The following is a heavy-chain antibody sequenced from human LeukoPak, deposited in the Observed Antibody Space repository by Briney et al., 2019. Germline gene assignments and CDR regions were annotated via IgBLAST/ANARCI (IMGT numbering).Heavy chain of an antibody. Sequence: ASVKVSCKASGYTFTGYYMHWVRQAPGQGLEWMGWINPNSGGTNCAQKFQGRVTMTRDTSISTAYMELSRLRSDDTAVYYCAKGDSSSVPQKGPDYWGQGTLVTVSS. CDR2: INPNSGGT. J-gene: IGHJ4*02. CDR1: GYTFTGYY. CDR3: AKGDSSSVPQKGPDY. V-gene: IGHV1-2*02. D-gene: IGHD6-13*01.